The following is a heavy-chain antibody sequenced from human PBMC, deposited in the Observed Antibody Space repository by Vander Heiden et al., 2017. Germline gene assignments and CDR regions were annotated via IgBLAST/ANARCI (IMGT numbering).Heavy chain of an antibody. CDR1: GYTITELY. D-gene: IGHD1-26*01. J-gene: IGHJ4*02. V-gene: IGHV1-24*01. CDR2: VDPEDGET. Sequence: QAQWVQSGAEVKQPGASVTVSCKVSGYTITELYRGWVRKAPGKGLEWVGGVDPEDGETIYAQKFQGRVTMNEDTSTDTAYMELSSLRSEDTAVYYCATSGGHSGSYYLDYWGQGTLVTVSS. CDR3: ATSGGHSGSYYLDY.